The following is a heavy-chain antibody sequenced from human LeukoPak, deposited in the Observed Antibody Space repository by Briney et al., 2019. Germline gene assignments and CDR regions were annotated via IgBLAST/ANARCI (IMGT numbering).Heavy chain of an antibody. D-gene: IGHD4-11*01. Sequence: PGGSLRLSCAASGFTFSDYYMSWNRQAPGKGLEWVSYISSSGSTIYYADSVKGRFTISRDNAKNSLYLQMSSLRAEDTAVYYCSTDLSAGDYSDYSNYWGQGTLVTVSS. CDR3: STDLSAGDYSDYSNY. V-gene: IGHV3-11*01. J-gene: IGHJ4*02. CDR2: ISSSGSTI. CDR1: GFTFSDYY.